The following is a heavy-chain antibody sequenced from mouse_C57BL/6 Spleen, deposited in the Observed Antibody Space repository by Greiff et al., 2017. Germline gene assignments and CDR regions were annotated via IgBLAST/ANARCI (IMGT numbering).Heavy chain of an antibody. V-gene: IGHV1-69*01. CDR3: ARSGDYDERFAY. CDR1: GYTFTSYW. CDR2: IDPSDSYT. J-gene: IGHJ3*01. D-gene: IGHD2-4*01. Sequence: QVQLQQPGAELVMPGASVKLSCKASGYTFTSYWMHWVKQRPGQGLEWIGEIDPSDSYTNYNQKFKGKSTFTVDKSSSTAYMRLSSLTSEDSAVYYCARSGDYDERFAYWGQGTLVTVSA.